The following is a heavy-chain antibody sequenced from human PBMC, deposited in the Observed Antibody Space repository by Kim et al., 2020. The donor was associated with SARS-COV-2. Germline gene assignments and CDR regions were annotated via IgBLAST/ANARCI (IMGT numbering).Heavy chain of an antibody. J-gene: IGHJ2*01. CDR2: ISGSGGST. CDR3: AKAGSLSPGIAAANPPFYWYFDL. D-gene: IGHD6-13*01. V-gene: IGHV3-23*01. Sequence: GGSLRLSCAASGFTFSSYAMSWVRQAPGKGLEWVSAISGSGGSTYYADSVKGRFTISRDNSKNTLYLQMNSLRAEDTVVYYCAKAGSLSPGIAAANPPFYWYFDLWGRGTLVTVSS. CDR1: GFTFSSYA.